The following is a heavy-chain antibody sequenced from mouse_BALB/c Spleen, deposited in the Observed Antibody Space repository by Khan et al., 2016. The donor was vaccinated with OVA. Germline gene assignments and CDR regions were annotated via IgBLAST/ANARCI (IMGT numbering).Heavy chain of an antibody. CDR1: GYSITSGYN. CDR3: ARAGYYPYFDV. V-gene: IGHV3-1*02. J-gene: IGHJ1*01. Sequence: EVQLVESGPDLVKPSQSLSLTCNVTGYSITSGYNWHWIRQFPGDKLEWMGYIHYSGSTNYSPSLKSRISITRDTSRNQFFLQWKSVTTEDTATYYCARAGYYPYFDVWGAGTTVTVSS. D-gene: IGHD2-3*01. CDR2: IHYSGST.